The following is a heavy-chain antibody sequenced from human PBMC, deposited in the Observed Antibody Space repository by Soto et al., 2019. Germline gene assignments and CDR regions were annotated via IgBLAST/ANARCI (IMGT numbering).Heavy chain of an antibody. CDR1: GFTFSDYY. CDR3: ARDLGYYDSSGYFDY. J-gene: IGHJ4*02. D-gene: IGHD3-22*01. CDR2: ISSSDSII. V-gene: IGHV3-11*01. Sequence: GGSLRLSCAASGFTFSDYYMSWIRRAPGKGLEWVSYISSSDSIIYYSDSVKGRFIISRDNAKNSLYLQMNSLRAEDTAVYYCARDLGYYDSSGYFDYWGQGTLVTVSS.